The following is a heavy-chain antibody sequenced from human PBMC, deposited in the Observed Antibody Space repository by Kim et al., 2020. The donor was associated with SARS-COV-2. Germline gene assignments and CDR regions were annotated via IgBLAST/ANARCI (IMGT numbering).Heavy chain of an antibody. V-gene: IGHV1-69*13. CDR2: IIPIFGTT. Sequence: SVKVSCKASGGTFSSYAISWVRQAPGQGLEWMGGIIPIFGTTNYAQKFQGRVTINADESTSTAYMELSSLRSEDTAVYYCARARGVINWGRHAFDIWGQGTMVTVSS. CDR3: ARARGVINWGRHAFDI. CDR1: GGTFSSYA. J-gene: IGHJ3*02. D-gene: IGHD7-27*01.